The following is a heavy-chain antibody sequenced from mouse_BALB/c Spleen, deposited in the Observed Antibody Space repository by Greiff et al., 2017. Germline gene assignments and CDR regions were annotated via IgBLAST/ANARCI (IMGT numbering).Heavy chain of an antibody. D-gene: IGHD1-1*01. CDR2: IWAGGST. Sequence: VQGVESGPGLVAPSQSLSITCTVSGFSLTSYGVHWVRQPPGKGLEWLGVIWAGGSTNYNSALMSRLSISKDNSKSQVFLKMNSLQTDDTAMYYCARVDYGSSPFAYWGQGTLVTVSA. CDR3: ARVDYGSSPFAY. CDR1: GFSLTSYG. V-gene: IGHV2-9*02. J-gene: IGHJ3*01.